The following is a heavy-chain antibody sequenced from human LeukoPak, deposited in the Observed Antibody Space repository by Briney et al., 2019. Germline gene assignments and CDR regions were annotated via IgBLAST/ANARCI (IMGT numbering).Heavy chain of an antibody. CDR2: INSDGSST. CDR3: ARGSVAGMGYFDY. CDR1: GFTFSSYW. V-gene: IGHV3-74*01. Sequence: GGSLRLSCAASGFTFSSYWMHWVRQAPGKGLVWVSRINSDGSSTSYADSVKGRFTISRDNAKNTLYLQMNSLRAEDTAVYYCARGSVAGMGYFDYWGQGTLVTVSS. J-gene: IGHJ4*02. D-gene: IGHD6-19*01.